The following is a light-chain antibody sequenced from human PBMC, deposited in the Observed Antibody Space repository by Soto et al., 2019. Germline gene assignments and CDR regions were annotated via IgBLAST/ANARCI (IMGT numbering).Light chain of an antibody. CDR3: QSYDSSLYVV. Sequence: QLVLTQPPSVSGAPGQRVTISCTGSSSNIGARYDVHWYQQLPGTAPKLLISGNNNRPSGVPDRFSGSKSDTSASLAITGLQAEDEADYYCQSYDSSLYVVFGGGTKVTVL. J-gene: IGLJ2*01. CDR1: SSNIGARYD. CDR2: GNN. V-gene: IGLV1-40*01.